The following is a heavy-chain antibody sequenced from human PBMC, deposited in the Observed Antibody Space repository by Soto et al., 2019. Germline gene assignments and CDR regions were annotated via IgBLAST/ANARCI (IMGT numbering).Heavy chain of an antibody. V-gene: IGHV1-69*13. CDR2: IIPIFGTA. J-gene: IGHJ4*02. CDR1: GGTFSSYA. Sequence: ASVKVSCKASGGTFSSYAIGWVRQAPGQGLEWMGGIIPIFGTANYAQKFQGRVTITADESTSTAYMELSSLRSEDTAVYYCARRALPQCINGVCYKDGFWDYWGQGALVTVSS. D-gene: IGHD2-8*01. CDR3: ARRALPQCINGVCYKDGFWDY.